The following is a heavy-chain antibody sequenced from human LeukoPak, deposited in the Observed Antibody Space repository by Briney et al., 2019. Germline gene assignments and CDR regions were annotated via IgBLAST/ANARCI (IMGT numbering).Heavy chain of an antibody. CDR3: ARVWGPTPIHYFDY. CDR2: VNAATGNT. D-gene: IGHD3-16*01. J-gene: IGHJ4*02. Sequence: ASVKVSCKTSGYSFTNYDINWLRQAPGQGPEWMGWVNAATGNTGYAQKFQGRVSMTRDTSRTTAYMELRSLTSKDTAVYFCARVWGPTPIHYFDYWGQGSLVTVSP. V-gene: IGHV1-8*01. CDR1: GYSFTNYD.